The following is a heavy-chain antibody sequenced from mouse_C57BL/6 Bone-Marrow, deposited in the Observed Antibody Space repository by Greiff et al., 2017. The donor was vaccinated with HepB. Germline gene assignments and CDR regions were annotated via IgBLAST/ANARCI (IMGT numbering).Heavy chain of an antibody. Sequence: EVKLMESGPGLVKPSQSLSLTCSVTGYSITSGYYWNWIRQFPGNKLEWMGYISYDGSNNYNQSLKNRISITRDTSKNQFFLKLNSVTTEDTATYYCARRSTVVAHWYFDVWGTGTTVTVSS. D-gene: IGHD1-1*01. CDR2: ISYDGSN. CDR3: ARRSTVVAHWYFDV. J-gene: IGHJ1*03. V-gene: IGHV3-6*01. CDR1: GYSITSGYY.